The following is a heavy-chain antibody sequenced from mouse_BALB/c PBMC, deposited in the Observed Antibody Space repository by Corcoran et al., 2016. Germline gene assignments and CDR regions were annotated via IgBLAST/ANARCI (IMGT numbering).Heavy chain of an antibody. J-gene: IGHJ2*01. V-gene: IGHV9-1*02. D-gene: IGHD2-4*01. CDR3: ARSKISLDY. Sequence: QIQLVQSGPELKKPGETVKISCKASGYTFTNYGMNWVKHAPGKGLKWMGWINTYTGEPTYADDFKGRFAFSLETSASTAYLQINNLKNEDMATYFCARSKISLDYWGQGTTLTVSS. CDR1: GYTFTNYG. CDR2: INTYTGEP.